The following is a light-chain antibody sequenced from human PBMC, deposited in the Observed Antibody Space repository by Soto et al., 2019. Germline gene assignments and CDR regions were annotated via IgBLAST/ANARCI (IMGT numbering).Light chain of an antibody. Sequence: EIVMAQSPATLSVSPGERATLSCTASQSVSTKLAWYQQRPGQAPRLLIYGASTRATGVSDSFSGSGSGTEFTLTISSPQSEDFAVYYCQQYHAWPPITFGQGTKVEI. CDR3: QQYHAWPPIT. CDR2: GAS. J-gene: IGKJ1*01. CDR1: QSVSTK. V-gene: IGKV3-15*01.